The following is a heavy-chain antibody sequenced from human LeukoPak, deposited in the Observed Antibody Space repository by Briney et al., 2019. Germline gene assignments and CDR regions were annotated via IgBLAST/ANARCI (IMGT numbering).Heavy chain of an antibody. V-gene: IGHV4-39*07. J-gene: IGHJ6*03. CDR2: IYYSGST. CDR1: GGSISSSSYY. CDR3: ARGLEGLGVVPAAMRYYYYYYMDV. D-gene: IGHD2-2*01. Sequence: SETLSLTCTVSGGSISSSSYYWGWIRQPPGTGLEWIGSIYYSGSTYYNPSLKSRVTISVDTSKNQFSLKLSSVTAADTAVYYRARGLEGLGVVPAAMRYYYYYYMDVWGKGTTVTVSS.